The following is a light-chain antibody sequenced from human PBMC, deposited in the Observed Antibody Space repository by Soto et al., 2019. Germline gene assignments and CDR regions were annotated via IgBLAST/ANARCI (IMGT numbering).Light chain of an antibody. CDR1: QTISSW. CDR2: KAS. Sequence: DIQMTQSPSTLSGSVGDRVTITCRASQTISSWLAWYQQKPGKAPKLLIYKASTLKSGVPSRFSGSGSGTEFTLTIISLQPDDFATYYCQHYNSYSEVFGQGTKVELK. CDR3: QHYNSYSEV. V-gene: IGKV1-5*03. J-gene: IGKJ1*01.